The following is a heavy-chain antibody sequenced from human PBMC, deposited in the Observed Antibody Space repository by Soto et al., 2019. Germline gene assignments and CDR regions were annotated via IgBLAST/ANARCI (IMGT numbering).Heavy chain of an antibody. CDR1: GYTFTGYY. J-gene: IGHJ6*02. CDR3: ASAGYYGSGSPPPEYGMDV. V-gene: IGHV1-2*04. CDR2: INPNSGGT. Sequence: ASVKVSCKASGYTFTGYYMHWVRQAPGQGLEWMGWINPNSGGTNYAQKFQGWVTMTRDTSISTAYMELSRLRSDDTAVYYCASAGYYGSGSPPPEYGMDVWGQGTTVTVSS. D-gene: IGHD3-10*01.